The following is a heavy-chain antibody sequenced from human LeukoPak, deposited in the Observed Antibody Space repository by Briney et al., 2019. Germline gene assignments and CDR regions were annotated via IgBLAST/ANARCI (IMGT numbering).Heavy chain of an antibody. CDR2: IDPSDSYT. V-gene: IGHV5-10-1*01. Sequence: GESLKISCKGSGYSFTSYWISWVRQMPGKGLEWMGRIDPSDSYTNYSPSFQGHVTISADKSISTAYLQWSSLKASDTAMYYCARLGYARDGRGYIDNWGQGTLVTVSS. D-gene: IGHD5-12*01. CDR1: GYSFTSYW. J-gene: IGHJ4*02. CDR3: ARLGYARDGRGYIDN.